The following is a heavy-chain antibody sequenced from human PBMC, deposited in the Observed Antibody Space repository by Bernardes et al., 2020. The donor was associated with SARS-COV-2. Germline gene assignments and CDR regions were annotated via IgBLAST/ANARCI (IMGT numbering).Heavy chain of an antibody. CDR3: AKLRSVLWIHPYYNAMDA. J-gene: IGHJ6*02. CDR2: ISYEGSIQ. V-gene: IGHV3-30*18. Sequence: GGSLRLSCEASGFTFNNFGMHWVRQAPGKGLEWVAVISYEGSIQHYADSVQGRFTISRDSSKNTVYLQMNTLRPEDTAVYYCAKLRSVLWIHPYYNAMDAWGQGTTVTVSS. D-gene: IGHD2-2*01. CDR1: GFTFNNFG.